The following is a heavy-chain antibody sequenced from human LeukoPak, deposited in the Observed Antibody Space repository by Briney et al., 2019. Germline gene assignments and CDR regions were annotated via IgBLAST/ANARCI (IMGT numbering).Heavy chain of an antibody. CDR2: IIPIFGTA. D-gene: IGHD3-10*01. CDR3: ANFDYYGSGSYNWFDP. CDR1: GGTLSSYA. J-gene: IGHJ5*02. Sequence: SVKVSCKASGGTLSSYAISWVRQAPGQGLEWMGGIIPIFGTANYAQKFQGRVTMTRDTSTSTVYMELSSLRSEDTAVYYCANFDYYGSGSYNWFDPWGQGTLVTVSS. V-gene: IGHV1-69*05.